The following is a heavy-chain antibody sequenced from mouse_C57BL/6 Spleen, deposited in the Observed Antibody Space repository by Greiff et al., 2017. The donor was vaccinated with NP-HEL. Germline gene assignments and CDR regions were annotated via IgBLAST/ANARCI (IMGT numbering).Heavy chain of an antibody. CDR1: GYTFTDYN. V-gene: IGHV1-22*01. Sequence: EVQLQQSGPELVKPGASVKMSCKASGYTFTDYNMHWVKQSHGKSLEWIGYINPNNGGTSYNQKFKGKATLTVNKSSSTAYMELRSLTSEDSAVYYCANGLLRPYFDYWGQGTTLTVSS. CDR2: INPNNGGT. D-gene: IGHD1-2*01. J-gene: IGHJ2*01. CDR3: ANGLLRPYFDY.